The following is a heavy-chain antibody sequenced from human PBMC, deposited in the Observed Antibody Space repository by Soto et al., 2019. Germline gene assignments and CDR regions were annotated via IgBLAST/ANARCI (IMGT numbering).Heavy chain of an antibody. Sequence: LGESLKISFKGSGYSFTSYWIGWVRPMPGKGLEWMGIIYPGDSDTRYSPSFQGQVTISADKSISTAYLQWSSLKASDTAMYYCATSAHPVVVNAFDIWGQGTMVTVSS. V-gene: IGHV5-51*01. J-gene: IGHJ3*02. CDR3: ATSAHPVVVNAFDI. CDR1: GYSFTSYW. D-gene: IGHD2-15*01. CDR2: IYPGDSDT.